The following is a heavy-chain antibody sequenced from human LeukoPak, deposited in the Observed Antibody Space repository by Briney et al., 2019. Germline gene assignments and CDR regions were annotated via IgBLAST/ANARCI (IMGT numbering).Heavy chain of an antibody. CDR3: ARNVLPGYFDY. D-gene: IGHD2-15*01. Sequence: PGGSLRLSCAASGFTFSSYWMHWVRQAPGKGLVWVSRINSDGSSTSYADSVKGRFTISRDNAKNTLYLQMNSLRAEDTAVYYRARNVLPGYFDYWGQGNLVTVSS. CDR2: INSDGSST. CDR1: GFTFSSYW. V-gene: IGHV3-74*01. J-gene: IGHJ4*02.